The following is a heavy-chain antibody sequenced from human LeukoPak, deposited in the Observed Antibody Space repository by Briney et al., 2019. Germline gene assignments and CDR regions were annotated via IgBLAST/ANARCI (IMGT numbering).Heavy chain of an antibody. CDR1: GFTFSNAW. D-gene: IGHD7-27*01. V-gene: IGHV3-15*01. CDR3: TTENWDLGERGGAGLYYFDY. CDR2: IKSKTDGGTT. J-gene: IGHJ4*02. Sequence: GGSLRLSCAASGFTFSNAWMSWVRQAPGKGLEWVGRIKSKTDGGTTDYAAPVKGRFTISRDDSKNTLYLQMNSLKAEDTAVYYCTTENWDLGERGGAGLYYFDYWGQGTLVTVSS.